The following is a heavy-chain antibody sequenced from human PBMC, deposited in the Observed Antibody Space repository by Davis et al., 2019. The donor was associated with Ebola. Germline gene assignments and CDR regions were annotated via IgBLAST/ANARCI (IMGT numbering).Heavy chain of an antibody. D-gene: IGHD1-20*01. CDR1: GYSFTSYW. CDR3: ARTMTGRYYFDY. CDR2: IYPGDSDT. V-gene: IGHV5-51*01. Sequence: GESLKISCKGSGYSFTSYWIAWVRQMPGKGLEWMGIIYPGDSDTRYSPSFRGQVTISADKSFSTAYLQWSGLKASDTAMYYCARTMTGRYYFDYWGQGTLVTVSS. J-gene: IGHJ4*02.